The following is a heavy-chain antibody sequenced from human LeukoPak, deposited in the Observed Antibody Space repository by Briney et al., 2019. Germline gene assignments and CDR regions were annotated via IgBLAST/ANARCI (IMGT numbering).Heavy chain of an antibody. CDR2: IYYSGST. CDR3: ARVPDGGPRGFYFDY. Sequence: SETLSLTCTVSGGSISSYYWSWIRQPPGGGLEWIGYIYYSGSTNYNPSLKSRVTISVDTSKNQFSLKLSSVTAADTAVYYCARVPDGGPRGFYFDYWGQGTLVTVSS. CDR1: GGSISSYY. V-gene: IGHV4-59*01. D-gene: IGHD3-16*01. J-gene: IGHJ4*02.